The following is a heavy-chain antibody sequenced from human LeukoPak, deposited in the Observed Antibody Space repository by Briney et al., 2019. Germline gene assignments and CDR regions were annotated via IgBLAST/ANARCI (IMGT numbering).Heavy chain of an antibody. V-gene: IGHV4-39*01. CDR1: GGSISSSSYY. CDR2: IYYSGST. CDR3: ARHVGCSGGKNDAFDI. J-gene: IGHJ3*02. D-gene: IGHD6-19*01. Sequence: PSETLSLTCTVSGGSISSSSYYWGWIRQPPGKGLEWIGSIYYSGSTYYNPSLKSRVTISVDTSKNQFSLKLSSVTAADTAVYYCARHVGCSGGKNDAFDIWGQGTMVTVSS.